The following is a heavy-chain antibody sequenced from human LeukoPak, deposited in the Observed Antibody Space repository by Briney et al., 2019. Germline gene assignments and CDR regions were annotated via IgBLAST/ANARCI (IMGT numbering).Heavy chain of an antibody. J-gene: IGHJ4*02. CDR1: GGSISSGGYS. CDR3: ARFRGYDRIFDY. CDR2: IYHSGST. V-gene: IGHV4-30-2*01. D-gene: IGHD3-22*01. Sequence: PSETLSLTCAVSGGSISSGGYSWSWIRQPPGQGLEWIGYIYHSGSTYYNPSLKSRVTISVDRSKNQFSLKLSSVTAADTAVYYCARFRGYDRIFDYWGQGTLVTVSS.